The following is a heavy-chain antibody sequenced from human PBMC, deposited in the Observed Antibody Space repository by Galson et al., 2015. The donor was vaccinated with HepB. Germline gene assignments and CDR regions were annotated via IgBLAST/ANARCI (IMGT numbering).Heavy chain of an antibody. Sequence: PALVKPTQTLTLTCTFSGFSLSTSGMCVSWIRQPPGKALEWLARIDWDDDKYYSTSLKTRLTISKDTSKNQVVLTMTNMDPVDTATYYCARMLVTIHYYYGMDVWGQGTTVTVSS. J-gene: IGHJ6*02. CDR1: GFSLSTSGMC. CDR2: IDWDDDK. CDR3: ARMLVTIHYYYGMDV. D-gene: IGHD2-21*02. V-gene: IGHV2-70*11.